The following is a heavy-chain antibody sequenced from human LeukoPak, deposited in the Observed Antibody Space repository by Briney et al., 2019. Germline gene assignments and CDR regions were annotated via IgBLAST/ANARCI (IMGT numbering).Heavy chain of an antibody. CDR2: INHSGST. J-gene: IGHJ6*02. D-gene: IGHD6-19*01. Sequence: PSETLSLTCTVSGGSISSGGYYWSWIRQPPGKGLEWIGEINHSGSTNYNPSLKSRVTISVDTSKNQFSLKLTSVTAADTAVYYCARGRGSGRSYYGMDVWGQGTTVTVSS. CDR1: GGSISSGGYY. V-gene: IGHV4-39*07. CDR3: ARGRGSGRSYYGMDV.